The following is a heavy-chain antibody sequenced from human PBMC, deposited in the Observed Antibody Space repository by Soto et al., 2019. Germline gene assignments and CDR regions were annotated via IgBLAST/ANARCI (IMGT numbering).Heavy chain of an antibody. CDR3: ARDGRIRRPDWYFDL. J-gene: IGHJ2*01. V-gene: IGHV3-48*03. Sequence: EVQLVESGGGLVQPGGSLRLSCAASGLTCSSYEMNWVRQAPGKGLEWVSYISRSGSTIYYADSVKGRVTISRDNAKNSLYLQMNSLRAEDTAVYYCARDGRIRRPDWYFDLWGRGTLVTVSS. D-gene: IGHD2-15*01. CDR2: ISRSGSTI. CDR1: GLTCSSYE.